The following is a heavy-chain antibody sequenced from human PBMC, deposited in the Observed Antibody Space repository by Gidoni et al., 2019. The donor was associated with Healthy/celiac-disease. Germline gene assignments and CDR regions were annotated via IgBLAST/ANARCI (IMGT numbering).Heavy chain of an antibody. D-gene: IGHD2-15*01. CDR3: ARDVGDCSGGSCPGFDY. V-gene: IGHV4-34*01. CDR2: INHSGST. Sequence: QVQLQQWGAGLLKPSETLSLTCAVYGGSFSGYYWSWIRQPPGKGLELIGEINHSGSTNYNPSLKSRVTISVDTSKNQFSLKLSSVTAADTAVYYCARDVGDCSGGSCPGFDYWGQGTLVTVSS. CDR1: GGSFSGYY. J-gene: IGHJ4*02.